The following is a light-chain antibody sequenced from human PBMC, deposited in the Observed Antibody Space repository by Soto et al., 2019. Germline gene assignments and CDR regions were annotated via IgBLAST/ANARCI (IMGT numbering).Light chain of an antibody. J-gene: IGKJ2*01. Sequence: EIVLTQSPGTLSLSPGERATLSCRASQSVRSNYLAWYQQKPGQAPRLLIYGVSSRATGIPDRFSGSGSGTDFTLTISRLEPEDFAVYYCQQDGSSPYTFGQGTNLDIK. CDR1: QSVRSNY. V-gene: IGKV3-20*01. CDR3: QQDGSSPYT. CDR2: GVS.